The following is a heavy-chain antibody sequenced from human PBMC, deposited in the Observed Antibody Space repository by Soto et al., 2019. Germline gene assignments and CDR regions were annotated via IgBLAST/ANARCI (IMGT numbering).Heavy chain of an antibody. V-gene: IGHV3-74*01. CDR3: VRDGLCITTSCSGNWFDP. J-gene: IGHJ5*02. Sequence: EVQLVESGGGLVQPGGTLRLSCAASGVTFSNYGMHWIRQVPGKGLEWVSRINSDASHTYYADSVKGRFTISSDNAKNTLHLAMNSLRAEDTAVYYCVRDGLCITTSCSGNWFDPWGQGTLVTVSS. CDR1: GVTFSNYG. CDR2: INSDASHT. D-gene: IGHD2-2*01.